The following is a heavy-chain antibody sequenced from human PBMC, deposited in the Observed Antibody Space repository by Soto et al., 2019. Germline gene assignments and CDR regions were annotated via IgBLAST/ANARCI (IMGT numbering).Heavy chain of an antibody. V-gene: IGHV3-13*01. CDR1: GFTFSSYD. D-gene: IGHD4-17*01. Sequence: GESLKISCAASGFTFSSYDMHWVRQATGKGLEWVSAIGTAGDTYYPGSVKGRFTISRENAKNSLYLQMNSLRAGDTAVYYCARAGGDYRYYYYGMDVWGQGTTVTVSS. J-gene: IGHJ6*02. CDR3: ARAGGDYRYYYYGMDV. CDR2: IGTAGDT.